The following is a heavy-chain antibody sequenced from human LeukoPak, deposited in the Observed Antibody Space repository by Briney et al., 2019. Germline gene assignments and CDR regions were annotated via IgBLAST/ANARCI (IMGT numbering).Heavy chain of an antibody. CDR3: ARDTVPSDIVVVPAAIRIHYYGMDV. Sequence: SVKVSCKSSGCTVSSYAINWVRHAPGQGLEWMGSIIPILGIANNAQKFHGRGTITADKSTSTAYMELSSLRSEYTAVYYCARDTVPSDIVVVPAAIRIHYYGMDVWGQGTTVTVSS. V-gene: IGHV1-69*04. D-gene: IGHD2-2*01. J-gene: IGHJ6*01. CDR1: GCTVSSYA. CDR2: IIPILGIA.